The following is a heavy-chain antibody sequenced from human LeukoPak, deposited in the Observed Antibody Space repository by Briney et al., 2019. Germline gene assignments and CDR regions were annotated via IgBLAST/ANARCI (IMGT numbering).Heavy chain of an antibody. D-gene: IGHD4-11*01. CDR3: ARGGLYSNYWFDP. Sequence: SETLSLTCTVSGGSISSGSYYWSWIRQPAGKGLEWIGRIYTSGSTNYNPSLKSRVTISVDTSKNQFSLKLSSVTAADTAVYYCARGGLYSNYWFDPWGQGTLVTVSS. J-gene: IGHJ5*02. CDR2: IYTSGST. V-gene: IGHV4-61*02. CDR1: GGSISSGSYY.